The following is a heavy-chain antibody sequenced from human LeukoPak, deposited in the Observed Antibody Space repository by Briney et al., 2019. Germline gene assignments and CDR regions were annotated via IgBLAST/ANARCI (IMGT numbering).Heavy chain of an antibody. J-gene: IGHJ4*02. CDR2: IKEDGSEK. D-gene: IGHD3-16*01. Sequence: GGSLRLSCAASGFTFSSYAMSWVRQAPGKGLEWVANIKEDGSEKYYVDSVKGRFTISRDNAKNSLYLQMNSLRGDDTAMYYCGRDVGAYDYGGREPLVPVSS. V-gene: IGHV3-7*01. CDR3: GRDVGAYDY. CDR1: GFTFSSYA.